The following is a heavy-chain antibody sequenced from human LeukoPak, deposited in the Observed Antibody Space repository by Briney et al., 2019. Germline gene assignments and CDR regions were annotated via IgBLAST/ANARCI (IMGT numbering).Heavy chain of an antibody. V-gene: IGHV4-4*02. Sequence: PSGTLSLTCAVSGGSISSSNWWSWVRQPPGKGLEWIGEIYHSGSTNYNPSLKSRVTISVDKPKNQFSLKLSSVTAADAAVYYCARDLAAAGFDYWGQGTLVTVSS. CDR2: IYHSGST. D-gene: IGHD6-13*01. CDR1: GGSISSSNW. CDR3: ARDLAAAGFDY. J-gene: IGHJ4*02.